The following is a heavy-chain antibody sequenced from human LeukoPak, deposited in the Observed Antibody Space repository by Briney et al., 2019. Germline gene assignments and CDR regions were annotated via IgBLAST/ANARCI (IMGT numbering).Heavy chain of an antibody. J-gene: IGHJ4*02. Sequence: PGGSLRLSCVASGYIFNNYAVSWVRQAPGKGLEWVSAISGSGNTYYADSVKGRFTISRDNSKNTGYLQMNSLRAEDTAVYYCVKGGQDCSPTTCYYDWGQGTLVTVSS. CDR3: VKGGQDCSPTTCYYD. CDR1: GYIFNNYA. CDR2: ISGSGNT. D-gene: IGHD2-2*01. V-gene: IGHV3-23*01.